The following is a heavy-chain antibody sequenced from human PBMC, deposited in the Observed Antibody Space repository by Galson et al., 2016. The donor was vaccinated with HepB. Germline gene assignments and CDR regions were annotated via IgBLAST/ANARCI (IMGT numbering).Heavy chain of an antibody. CDR3: ARSGEPS. D-gene: IGHD4-17*01. V-gene: IGHV3-7*01. CDR2: INRDGIEK. CDR1: GFTFSSYW. J-gene: IGHJ5*02. Sequence: SLRLSCATSGFTFSSYWMTWVRQAPGKGLEWVANINRDGIEKYYVGSVEGRFTISRDNAKKSPYLQMDSLRAEDTAVYYCARSGEPSWGQGTLVTVSS.